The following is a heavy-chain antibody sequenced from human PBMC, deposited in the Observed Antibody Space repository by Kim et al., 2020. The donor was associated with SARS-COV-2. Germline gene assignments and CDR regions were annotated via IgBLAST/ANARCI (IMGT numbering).Heavy chain of an antibody. V-gene: IGHV3-30*04. CDR3: ARPEETVVVPHYFDY. Sequence: GGSLRLSCAASGFTFSSYAMHWVRQAPGKGLEWVAVISYDGSNKYYADSVKGRFTISRDNSKNTLYLQMNSLRAEDTAVYYCARPEETVVVPHYFDYWGQGTLVTVSS. CDR2: ISYDGSNK. CDR1: GFTFSSYA. D-gene: IGHD2-15*01. J-gene: IGHJ4*02.